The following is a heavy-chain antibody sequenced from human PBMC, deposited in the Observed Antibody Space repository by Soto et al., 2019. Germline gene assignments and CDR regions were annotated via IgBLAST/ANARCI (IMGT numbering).Heavy chain of an antibody. V-gene: IGHV1-18*01. CDR1: GYTFTSYG. CDR2: INAYNGNT. CDR3: ARERYCSGGSCYWFDP. D-gene: IGHD2-15*01. Sequence: GASVKVSCKASGYTFTSYGISWVRQAPGQGLEWMGWINAYNGNTKYSQKFQGRVTITRDTSASTASMELSSLRSEDTAVYYCARERYCSGGSCYWFDPWGQGTLVTVSS. J-gene: IGHJ5*02.